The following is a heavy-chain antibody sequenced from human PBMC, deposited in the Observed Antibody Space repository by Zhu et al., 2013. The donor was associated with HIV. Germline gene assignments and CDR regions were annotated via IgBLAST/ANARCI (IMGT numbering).Heavy chain of an antibody. Sequence: QVQLVQSGAEVRNPGASVKVSCKTSGYTFTAFYIHWMRLAPGQGLEWMGCINPNIGGPNYAQTFQGRVTMTTDTSISTAYVELARLTSDDTAVYYCVRHHSPTMIQSQYWGQGTLVTVSS. V-gene: IGHV1-2*02. CDR3: VRHHSPTMIQSQY. CDR2: INPNIGGP. CDR1: GYTFTAFY. J-gene: IGHJ4*02. D-gene: IGHD3-22*01.